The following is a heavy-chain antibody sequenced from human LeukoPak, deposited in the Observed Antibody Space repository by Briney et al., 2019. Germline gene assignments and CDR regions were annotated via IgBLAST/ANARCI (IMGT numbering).Heavy chain of an antibody. J-gene: IGHJ4*02. CDR2: ISSSSSYI. CDR3: ASDSISRGYSYGFDY. D-gene: IGHD5-18*01. V-gene: IGHV3-21*01. CDR1: GFTFSSYS. Sequence: GGSLRLSCAASGFTFSSYSMNLVRQAPGKGLEWVSSISSSSSYIYYADSVKGRFTISRDNAKNSLYLQMNSLRAEDTAVYYCASDSISRGYSYGFDYWGQGTLVTVSS.